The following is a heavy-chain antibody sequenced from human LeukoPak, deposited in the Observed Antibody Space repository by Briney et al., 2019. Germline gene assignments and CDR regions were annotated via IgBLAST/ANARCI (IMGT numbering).Heavy chain of an antibody. V-gene: IGHV4-38-2*02. CDR1: GYSIISGYY. CDR3: ARGDGYCSSTTCYNWFDP. CDR2: IYQSGST. J-gene: IGHJ5*02. Sequence: SETLSLTCTVSGYSIISGYYWVWIRQPPGKGLEWIGSIYQSGSTYYNPSLKSRVTISVDTSKNQFPLKLNSVTAADTAVYYCARGDGYCSSTTCYNWFDPWGQGILVTVSS. D-gene: IGHD2-2*01.